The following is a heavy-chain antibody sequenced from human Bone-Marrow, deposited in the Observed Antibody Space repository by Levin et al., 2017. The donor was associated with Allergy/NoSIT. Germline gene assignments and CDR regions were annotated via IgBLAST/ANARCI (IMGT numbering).Heavy chain of an antibody. Sequence: GESLKISCAASGFTFSSYSMNWVRQAPGKGLEWVSSISSSSSYIYYADSVKGRFTISRDNAKNSLYLQMNSLRAEDTAVYYCARDVYSGEFFDYWGQGTLVTVSS. J-gene: IGHJ4*02. CDR2: ISSSSSYI. D-gene: IGHD3-10*01. V-gene: IGHV3-21*01. CDR1: GFTFSSYS. CDR3: ARDVYSGEFFDY.